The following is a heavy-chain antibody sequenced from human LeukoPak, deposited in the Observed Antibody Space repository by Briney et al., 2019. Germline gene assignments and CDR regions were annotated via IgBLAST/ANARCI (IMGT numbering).Heavy chain of an antibody. D-gene: IGHD3-10*01. CDR3: ARGDYGSGPLDY. CDR1: GGSISSYY. Sequence: SETLSLTCTVSGGSISSYYWSWIRQPPGKGLEWNGYIYYSGSTNYNPSLKSRVTISVDTSKNQFSLKLSSVTAADTAVYYCARGDYGSGPLDYWGQGTLVTVSS. V-gene: IGHV4-59*01. CDR2: IYYSGST. J-gene: IGHJ4*02.